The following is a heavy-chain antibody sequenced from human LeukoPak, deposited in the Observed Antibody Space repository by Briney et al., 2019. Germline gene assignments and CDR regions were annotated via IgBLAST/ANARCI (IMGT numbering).Heavy chain of an antibody. CDR2: IIPIFGTA. CDR3: ARALVGATTYYYYYYMDV. V-gene: IGHV1-69*05. CDR1: GGTFSSYA. Sequence: SVKVSCKASGGTFSSYAISWVRQAPGQGLEWMGRIIPIFGTANYAQKFQGGVTITTDESTSTAYMELSSLRSEDTAVYYCARALVGATTYYYYYYMDVWGKGTTVTVSS. J-gene: IGHJ6*03. D-gene: IGHD1-26*01.